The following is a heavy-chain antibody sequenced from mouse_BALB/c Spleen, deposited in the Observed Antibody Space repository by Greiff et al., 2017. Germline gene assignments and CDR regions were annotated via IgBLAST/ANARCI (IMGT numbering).Heavy chain of an antibody. CDR2: ISSGSSTI. J-gene: IGHJ2*01. V-gene: IGHV5-17*02. Sequence: EVKVEESGGGLVQPGGSRKLSCAASGFTFSSFGMHWVRQAPEKGLEWVAYISSGSSTIYYADTVKGRSTISRDNPKNTLFLQMTSLRSEDTAMYYCAREYYGYFDYWGQGTTLTVSS. CDR1: GFTFSSFG. D-gene: IGHD1-1*01. CDR3: AREYYGYFDY.